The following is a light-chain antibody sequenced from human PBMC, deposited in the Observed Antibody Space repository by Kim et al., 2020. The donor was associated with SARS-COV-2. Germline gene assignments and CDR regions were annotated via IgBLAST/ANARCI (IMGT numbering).Light chain of an antibody. V-gene: IGKV1-5*03. CDR3: QQYNDYSHT. J-gene: IGKJ3*01. Sequence: DIQMTQSPSTLSASIGDRVTITCRASQNIDNWLAWYQQKPGEAPKLLVYKASTLQSGVPSRFSGSGSGTEFTLTISCLQPDDFAVYYCQQYNDYSHTFGPGTKVDIK. CDR2: KAS. CDR1: QNIDNW.